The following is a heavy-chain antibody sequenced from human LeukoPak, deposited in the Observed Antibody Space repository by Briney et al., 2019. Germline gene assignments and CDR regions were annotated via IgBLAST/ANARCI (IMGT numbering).Heavy chain of an antibody. J-gene: IGHJ4*02. D-gene: IGHD5-12*01. V-gene: IGHV4-38-2*02. CDR1: GSSISSGYY. Sequence: SETLSLTCTVSGSSISSGYYWGWIRQPPGKGLEWIGSIYHSGSTYYNPSLKSRVTISIDTSKNQFSLKLSSVTAADTAVYYCARSTAYSDAFDFDYWGQGTLVTVSS. CDR3: ARSTAYSDAFDFDY. CDR2: IYHSGST.